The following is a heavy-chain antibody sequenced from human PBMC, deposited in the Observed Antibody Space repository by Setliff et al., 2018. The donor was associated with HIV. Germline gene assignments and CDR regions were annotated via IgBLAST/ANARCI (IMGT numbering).Heavy chain of an antibody. CDR2: INHSGST. J-gene: IGHJ4*02. CDR3: ARAARYSSSWYKRGYYFDY. CDR1: GGSFSGYY. Sequence: SETLSLTCAVYGGSFSGYYWSWIRQPPGKGLEWIGEINHSGSTNYNPSLKSQVTISVDTSKNQFSLKLSSVTAADTAVYYCARAARYSSSWYKRGYYFDYWGQGTLVTVSS. V-gene: IGHV4-34*01. D-gene: IGHD6-13*01.